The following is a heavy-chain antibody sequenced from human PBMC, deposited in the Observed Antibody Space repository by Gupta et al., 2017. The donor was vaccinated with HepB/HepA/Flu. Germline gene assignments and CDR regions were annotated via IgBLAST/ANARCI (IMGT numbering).Heavy chain of an antibody. V-gene: IGHV3-15*01. CDR1: GFTFSNAW. CDR3: TTDGTVWAWIQPMGPYGMDV. J-gene: IGHJ6*02. D-gene: IGHD5-18*01. CDR2: IKSKTDGGTT. Sequence: EVQLVESGGGLVKPGGSLRLSCAASGFTFSNAWMSWVRQAPGKGLEWVGRIKSKTDGGTTDYAAPVKGRFTISRDDSKNTLCLQMNSLKTEDTAVYYCTTDGTVWAWIQPMGPYGMDVWGQGTTVTVSS.